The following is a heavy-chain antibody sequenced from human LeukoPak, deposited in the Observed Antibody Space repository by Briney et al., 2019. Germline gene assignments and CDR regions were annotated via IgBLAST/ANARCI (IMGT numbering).Heavy chain of an antibody. CDR1: GGTFSSYA. J-gene: IGHJ3*02. Sequence: ASVKVSCKASGGTFSSYAISWVRQAPGQGLEWMGRIIPILGIANYAQKFQGRVTITADKSTSTAYMELSSLRSEDTAVYYCASPGIAAAGLDAFDIWGQGTMVTVSS. D-gene: IGHD6-13*01. CDR2: IIPILGIA. V-gene: IGHV1-69*04. CDR3: ASPGIAAAGLDAFDI.